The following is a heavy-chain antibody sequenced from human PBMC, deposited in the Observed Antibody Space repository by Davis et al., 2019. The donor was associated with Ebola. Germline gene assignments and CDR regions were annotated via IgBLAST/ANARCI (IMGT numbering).Heavy chain of an antibody. J-gene: IGHJ6*02. CDR1: GFTVSSNH. Sequence: GGSLRLSCAASGFTVSSNHMSWVRQAPGKGLQWVSIMYSGGTIYYTESVKGRFTISRDSSKNTVYLQMNNLRAEDTAVYYCARGDFYYGVDVWGQGTTVTVSS. D-gene: IGHD2-21*02. CDR3: ARGDFYYGVDV. V-gene: IGHV3-53*01. CDR2: MYSGGTI.